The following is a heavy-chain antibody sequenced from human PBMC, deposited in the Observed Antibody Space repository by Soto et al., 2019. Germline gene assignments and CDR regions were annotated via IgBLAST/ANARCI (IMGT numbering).Heavy chain of an antibody. CDR3: ARRSYYDFWSGYYST. V-gene: IGHV4-39*01. Sequence: PGGSLRLSCAASGFSFSDYARGWVRQAPGKGLEWIGSIYYSGSTYYNPSLKSRVTISVDTSKNQFSLKLSSVTAADTAVYYCARRSYYDFWSGYYSTWGQGTMVTVSS. J-gene: IGHJ3*01. D-gene: IGHD3-3*01. CDR2: IYYSGST. CDR1: GFSFSDYA.